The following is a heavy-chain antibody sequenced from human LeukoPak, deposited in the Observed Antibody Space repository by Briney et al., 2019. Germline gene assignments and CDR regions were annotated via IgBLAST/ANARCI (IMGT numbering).Heavy chain of an antibody. CDR3: AREGSSSGWRPFDI. CDR2: IKNSGNT. J-gene: IGHJ3*02. V-gene: IGHV4-4*07. CDR1: GGFISRYY. Sequence: PSDPLSLTCSVSGGFISRYYRFWLRQPAGKGLEWIGRIKNSGNTNYNPSLECRVTLSLDTSKNQFSLNLSSVTAADTAVYYCAREGSSSGWRPFDIWGQGTVVTVSS. D-gene: IGHD6-19*01.